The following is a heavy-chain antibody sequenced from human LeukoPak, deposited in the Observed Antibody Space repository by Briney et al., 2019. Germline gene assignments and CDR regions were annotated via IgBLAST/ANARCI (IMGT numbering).Heavy chain of an antibody. CDR2: ISGSGGNT. J-gene: IGHJ4*02. CDR1: GFTFSSYA. CDR3: AKALYYDSSGSALDY. D-gene: IGHD3-22*01. V-gene: IGHV3-23*01. Sequence: GGSLILSCVASGFTFSSYAMSWVRQAPGKGLEWVSAISGSGGNTYYAASVKGRFTISRDNSKNTLQMSNLRAEDTAIYYCAKALYYDSSGSALDYWGQGTLVTVSS.